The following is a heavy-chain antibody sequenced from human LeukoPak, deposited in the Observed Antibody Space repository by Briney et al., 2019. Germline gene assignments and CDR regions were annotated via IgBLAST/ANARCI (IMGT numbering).Heavy chain of an antibody. CDR3: AKSLYDSSGYYLFDY. J-gene: IGHJ4*02. CDR1: GFTFSSYG. Sequence: GRSLRLSCAASGFTFSSYGMHWVRQAPGKGLEWVAVIWYDGSNKYADSVKGRFTISRDNSENTLYLQMNSLRAEDTAVYYCAKSLYDSSGYYLFDYWGQGTLVTVSS. CDR2: IWYDGSNK. V-gene: IGHV3-33*06. D-gene: IGHD3-22*01.